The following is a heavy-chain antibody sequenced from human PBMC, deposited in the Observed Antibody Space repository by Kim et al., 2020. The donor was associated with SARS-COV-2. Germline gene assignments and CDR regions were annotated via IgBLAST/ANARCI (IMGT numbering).Heavy chain of an antibody. CDR3: ARVYGSGSYWELNWFDP. Sequence: GGSLRLSCAASGFTFSSYWMHWVRQAPGKGLVWVSRINSDGSSTSYADSVKGRFTISRDNAKNTLYLQMNSLRAEDTAVYYCARVYGSGSYWELNWFDPWGQGTLVTVSS. D-gene: IGHD3-10*01. J-gene: IGHJ5*02. V-gene: IGHV3-74*01. CDR2: INSDGSST. CDR1: GFTFSSYW.